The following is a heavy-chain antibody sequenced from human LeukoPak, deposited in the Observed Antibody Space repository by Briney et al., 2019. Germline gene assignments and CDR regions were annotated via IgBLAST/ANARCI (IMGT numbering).Heavy chain of an antibody. V-gene: IGHV1-8*03. CDR2: MNPNSGNT. J-gene: IGHJ3*02. CDR3: ARGSYDYGDFVAAFDI. CDR1: GYTFTSYD. Sequence: ASVKVSCKASGYTFTSYDINWVRQATGQGLEWMGWMNPNSGNTGYAQKFQARVTITRNTSISTAYMELSSLRSEDTAVYYCARGSYDYGDFVAAFDIWGQGTMVTVSS. D-gene: IGHD4-17*01.